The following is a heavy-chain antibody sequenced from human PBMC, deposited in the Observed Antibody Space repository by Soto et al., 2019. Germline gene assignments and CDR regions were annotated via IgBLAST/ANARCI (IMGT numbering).Heavy chain of an antibody. CDR3: AKGPIVATSNLFEP. Sequence: EVQLVESGGGLVKPGGSLRLSCAASGFIFTNYSVNWVRQAPGKGLEWVSAISGSGGSTYYADSVKGRFTISRDNSKNPLYLQMKSLRAEDTAVDYSAKGPIVATSNLFEPWGQGNLVTVPS. D-gene: IGHD5-12*01. CDR2: ISGSGGST. CDR1: GFIFTNYS. V-gene: IGHV3-23*04. J-gene: IGHJ5*02.